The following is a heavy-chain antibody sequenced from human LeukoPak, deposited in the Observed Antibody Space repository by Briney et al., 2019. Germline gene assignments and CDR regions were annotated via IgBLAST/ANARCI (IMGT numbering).Heavy chain of an antibody. D-gene: IGHD5-12*01. Sequence: ASVKVSCKVSGYTLTELSMHWVRQAPGKGLEWMGGFDPEDGETIYAQKFQGRVTMTEDTSTDTAYMELSSLRSEDTAVYYCATDSRAGTIVATILEVWGQGTLVTVSS. J-gene: IGHJ4*02. V-gene: IGHV1-24*01. CDR2: FDPEDGET. CDR1: GYTLTELS. CDR3: ATDSRAGTIVATILEV.